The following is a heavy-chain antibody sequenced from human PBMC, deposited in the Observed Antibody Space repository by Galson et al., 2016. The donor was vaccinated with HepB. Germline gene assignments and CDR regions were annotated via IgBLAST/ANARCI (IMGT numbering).Heavy chain of an antibody. D-gene: IGHD3-10*01. J-gene: IGHJ6*02. V-gene: IGHV3-30*18. CDR3: AEPRYYYGSGNYGMDG. Sequence: SLRLSCAASGFLFSDYGMHWVRQAPGKGLEWVAVIAYDGTNDHYADSVRGRFTISRDNSQNTLYLQMTSLRREDTAVYYCAEPRYYYGSGNYGMDGWGQGTTVTVSS. CDR1: GFLFSDYG. CDR2: IAYDGTND.